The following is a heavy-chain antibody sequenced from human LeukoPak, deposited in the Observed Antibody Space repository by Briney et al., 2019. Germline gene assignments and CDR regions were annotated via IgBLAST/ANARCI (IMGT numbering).Heavy chain of an antibody. CDR2: INTSGGST. Sequence: ASLKVSCKASGYTFTSYYMHWVREAPGQGLEWMGIINTSGGSTSYAQKFQGRVTMTRDAATSTVYMELSSLMSEDTAVYYCARAKGGDTAMVLDYWGQGTLVTVSS. CDR1: GYTFTSYY. CDR3: ARAKGGDTAMVLDY. D-gene: IGHD5-18*01. J-gene: IGHJ4*02. V-gene: IGHV1-46*01.